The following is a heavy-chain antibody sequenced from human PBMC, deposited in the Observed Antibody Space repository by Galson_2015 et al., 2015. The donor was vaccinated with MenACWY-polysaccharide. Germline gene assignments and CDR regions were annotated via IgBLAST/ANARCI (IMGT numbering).Heavy chain of an antibody. V-gene: IGHV3-7*01. D-gene: IGHD5-18*01. CDR2: IKQDGSEK. Sequence: SLRLSCAASGFIFSSCWMSRVRQAPGKGLEWVANIKQDGSEKYYVDSVKGRFTISRDNAKNSLYLQMNTLRVEDTGVYFCAREPNVAVVTRFDYWGQGTLVTVSS. CDR1: GFIFSSCW. J-gene: IGHJ4*02. CDR3: AREPNVAVVTRFDY.